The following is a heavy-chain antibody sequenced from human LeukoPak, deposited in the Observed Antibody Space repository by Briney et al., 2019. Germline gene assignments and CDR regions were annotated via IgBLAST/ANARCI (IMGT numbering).Heavy chain of an antibody. CDR2: INHSGST. D-gene: IGHD2-2*02. Sequence: SETLSLTCAVYGGSFSGYYWSWIRQPPGKGLEWIGEINHSGSTNYNPSLKSRVTVSVDTSKNQFPLKLSSVTAADTAVYYCAGLGYCSSTSCYSFDYWGQGTLVTVSS. J-gene: IGHJ4*02. CDR3: AGLGYCSSTSCYSFDY. CDR1: GGSFSGYY. V-gene: IGHV4-34*01.